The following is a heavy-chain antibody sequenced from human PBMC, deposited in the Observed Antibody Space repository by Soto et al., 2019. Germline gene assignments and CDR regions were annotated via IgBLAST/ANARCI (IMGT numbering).Heavy chain of an antibody. Sequence: GASVKISCKGSGYRFTNYWIPAVRQMPGKCLDCMPIIYPGDSVIRYGPSLQGQDTIAADKSISTAYLQSSSLKASDTAMYYCARLMSDIEAPNWYWFDPWGQGTLVTDSS. CDR1: GYRFTNYW. J-gene: IGHJ5*02. CDR2: IYPGDSVI. CDR3: ARLMSDIEAPNWYWFDP. D-gene: IGHD5-12*01. V-gene: IGHV5-51*01.